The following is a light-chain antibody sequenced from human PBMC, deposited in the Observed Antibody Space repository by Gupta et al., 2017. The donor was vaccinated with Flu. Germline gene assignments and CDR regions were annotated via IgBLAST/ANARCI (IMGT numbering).Light chain of an antibody. CDR3: QQRSNWPKFT. V-gene: IGKV3-11*01. CDR2: DAS. CDR1: QSVSSY. J-gene: IGKJ4*01. Sequence: EIVLTQSPATLSLSPGERATLSCRASQSVSSYLAWYQQKPGQAPRLLIYDASNRDTGIPARFSGSGCGKEFTLTISSREPEDFAVYYCQQRSNWPKFTFGGGTKVEIK.